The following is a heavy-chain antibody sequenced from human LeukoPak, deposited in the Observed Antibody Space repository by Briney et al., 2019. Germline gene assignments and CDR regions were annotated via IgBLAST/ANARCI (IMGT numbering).Heavy chain of an antibody. CDR3: ARGGSLIVVVPAAPYYYGMDV. Sequence: SETLSLTCAVYGGSFSAYYWSWIRQPPGKGLEWIGEINHSGTTNYNPSLESRVTMSVDTSKNQFSLKLSSVTAADTAVYYCARGGSLIVVVPAAPYYYGMDVWGKGTTVTVSS. CDR2: INHSGTT. D-gene: IGHD2-2*01. J-gene: IGHJ6*04. V-gene: IGHV4-34*01. CDR1: GGSFSAYY.